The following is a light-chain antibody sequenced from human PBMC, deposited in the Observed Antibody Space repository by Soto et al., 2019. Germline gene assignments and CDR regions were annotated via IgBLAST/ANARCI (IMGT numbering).Light chain of an antibody. CDR2: EVS. J-gene: IGLJ1*01. Sequence: QSALTQPASVSGSPGQSITISCTGTSSDVGSYNLVSWYQQHPGKAPKLMIYEVSKRPSGVSYRFSGSKSGNTASLTISGLQAEGEADYYCCSYAGSSTYVFGTGTKVTVL. V-gene: IGLV2-23*02. CDR1: SSDVGSYNL. CDR3: CSYAGSSTYV.